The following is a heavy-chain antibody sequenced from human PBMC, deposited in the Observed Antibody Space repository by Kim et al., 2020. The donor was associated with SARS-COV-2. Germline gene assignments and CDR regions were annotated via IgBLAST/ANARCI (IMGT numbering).Heavy chain of an antibody. D-gene: IGHD3-3*01. Sequence: GGSLRLSCAASGFTFSSYGMHWVRQAPGKGLEWVAVISYDGSNKYYADSVKGRFTISRDNSKNTLYLQMNSLRAEDTAVYYCAKDGCYRWSGELVWGQGTLVTVSS. CDR2: ISYDGSNK. CDR1: GFTFSSYG. CDR3: AKDGCYRWSGELV. V-gene: IGHV3-30*18. J-gene: IGHJ4*02.